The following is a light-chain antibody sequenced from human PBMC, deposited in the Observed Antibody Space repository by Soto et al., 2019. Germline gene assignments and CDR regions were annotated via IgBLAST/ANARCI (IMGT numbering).Light chain of an antibody. CDR2: AAS. CDR3: QQGDSFPIT. V-gene: IGKV1-12*01. J-gene: IGKJ5*01. CDR1: QGIHDW. Sequence: DIQMTQSPSSVSASVGDRVTITCRASQGIHDWLAWYQQKPGTVPRLLIYAASNLQSGVPSRFSGSGAGTEFTLNISSLQPEDFGTYYCQQGDSFPITFGQGTRLEIK.